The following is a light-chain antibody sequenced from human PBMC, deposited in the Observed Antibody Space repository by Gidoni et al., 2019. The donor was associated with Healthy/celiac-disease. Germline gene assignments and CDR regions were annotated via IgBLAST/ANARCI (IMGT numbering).Light chain of an antibody. CDR2: DVS. V-gene: IGLV2-11*01. CDR3: CSYAGV. CDR1: SSDGGGYNY. J-gene: IGLJ2*01. Sequence: QSALTQPRSVSGSPGQSVTISCTGTSSDGGGYNYVSWYQQHPGKAPKLMIYDVSKRPSGVPDRFSGSKSGNTASLTISGLQAEDEADYYCCSYAGVFGGGTKLTVL.